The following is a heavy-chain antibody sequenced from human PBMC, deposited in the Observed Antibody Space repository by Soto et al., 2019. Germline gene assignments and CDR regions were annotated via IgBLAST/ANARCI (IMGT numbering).Heavy chain of an antibody. CDR2: INPSGGST. CDR3: ARAADTYYYYYGMDV. CDR1: GYTFTSYY. D-gene: IGHD3-9*01. V-gene: IGHV1-46*01. Sequence: ASVKVSCKASGYTFTSYYMHWVRQAPGQGLEWMGIINPSGGSTSYAQKFQGRVTMTTDTSASTAYMELRSLRSDDTAVYYCARAADTYYYYYGMDVWGQGTTVTVSS. J-gene: IGHJ6*02.